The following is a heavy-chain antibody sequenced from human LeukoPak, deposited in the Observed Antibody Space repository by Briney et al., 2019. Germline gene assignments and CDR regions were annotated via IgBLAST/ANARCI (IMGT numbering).Heavy chain of an antibody. D-gene: IGHD1-26*01. CDR1: GFTFSSYW. CDR3: ARDKIVGATHFDY. J-gene: IGHJ4*02. V-gene: IGHV3-7*01. Sequence: GGSLRLSRAASGFTFSSYWMSWVRQAPGKGLEWVANIKQDGSEKYYVDSVKGRFTISRDNAKNSVYLQMNSLRAEDTAVYYCARDKIVGATHFDYWGQGTLVTVSS. CDR2: IKQDGSEK.